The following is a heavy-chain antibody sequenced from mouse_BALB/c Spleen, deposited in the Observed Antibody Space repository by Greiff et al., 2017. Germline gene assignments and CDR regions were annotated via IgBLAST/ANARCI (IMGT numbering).Heavy chain of an antibody. CDR2: INPNNGGT. CDR1: GYTFTDYN. D-gene: IGHD2-14*01. CDR3: ATVYYRYGWFAY. V-gene: IGHV1-18*01. Sequence: VQLQQSGPELVKPGASVKIPCKASGYTFTDYNMDWVKQSHGKSLEWIGDINPNNGGTIYNQKFKGKATLTVDKSSSTAYMELRSLTSEDTAVYYCATVYYRYGWFAYWGQGTLVTVSA. J-gene: IGHJ3*01.